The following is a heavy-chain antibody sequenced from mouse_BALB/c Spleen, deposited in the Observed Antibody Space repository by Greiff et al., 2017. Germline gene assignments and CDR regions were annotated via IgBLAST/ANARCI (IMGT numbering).Heavy chain of an antibody. CDR1: GYAFSSSW. CDR3: ARKDWDGGFAY. Sequence: QVQLQQSGPELVKPGASVKISCKASGYAFSSSWMNWVKQRPGQGLEWIGRIYPGDGDTNYNGKFKGKATLTADKSSSTAYMQLSSLTSVDSAVYFCARKDWDGGFAYWGQGTLVTVSA. J-gene: IGHJ3*01. D-gene: IGHD4-1*01. CDR2: IYPGDGDT. V-gene: IGHV1-82*01.